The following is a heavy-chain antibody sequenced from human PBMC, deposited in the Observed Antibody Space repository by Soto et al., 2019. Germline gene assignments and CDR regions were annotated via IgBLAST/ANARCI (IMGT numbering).Heavy chain of an antibody. Sequence: GASVKVSCKASGYSFTNYYIHWVRQAPGQGLEWMGVINPTGGRASYAPKFQGRVTLTRDTPTSTAYMELSSLRSDDTAVYFCSRLTTMVREINDDPFDFWGQGTLVTVSS. CDR1: GYSFTNYY. V-gene: IGHV1-46*03. D-gene: IGHD3-10*01. CDR3: SRLTTMVREINDDPFDF. J-gene: IGHJ4*03. CDR2: INPTGGRA.